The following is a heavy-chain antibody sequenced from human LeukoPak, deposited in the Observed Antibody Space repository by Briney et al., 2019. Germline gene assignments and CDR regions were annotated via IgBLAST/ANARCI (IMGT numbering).Heavy chain of an antibody. Sequence: GGSLRLSCAASGFTFSTFAMHWVRQPPGKGLEWVSVISGSGESTYYADSVKGRFTISRDNDKNTLYLQMNSLRAEDTAVYYCAKDVEAYCGRGRCYPFDYWGQGTLVTVSS. CDR1: GFTFSTFA. D-gene: IGHD2-15*01. CDR3: AKDVEAYCGRGRCYPFDY. V-gene: IGHV3-23*01. CDR2: ISGSGEST. J-gene: IGHJ4*02.